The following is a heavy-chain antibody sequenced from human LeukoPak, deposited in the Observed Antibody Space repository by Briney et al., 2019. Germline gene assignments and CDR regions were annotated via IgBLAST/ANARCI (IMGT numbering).Heavy chain of an antibody. V-gene: IGHV3-33*01. J-gene: IGHJ4*02. CDR3: ARPYGDYYFDY. D-gene: IGHD4-17*01. Sequence: GGSLRLSCAASGFTFDDYAMHWVRQAPGKGLEWVAVIWYGGSNKYYADSVKGRFTISRDNSKNTVYLQMNSLRAEDSAIYYCARPYGDYYFDYWGQGTLVTVSS. CDR1: GFTFDDYA. CDR2: IWYGGSNK.